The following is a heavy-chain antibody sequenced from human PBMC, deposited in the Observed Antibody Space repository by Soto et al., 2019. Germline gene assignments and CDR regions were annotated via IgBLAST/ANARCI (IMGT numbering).Heavy chain of an antibody. Sequence: ASVKVSCKASGGTFSSYAISWVRQAPGQGLEWMGGIIPIFGTANYAQKFQGRVTITADKSTSTAYMELSSLRSEDTAVYYCARDRGNYDFWSGYYVVSHYGMDVWGQGTTVTVSS. V-gene: IGHV1-69*06. D-gene: IGHD3-3*01. CDR3: ARDRGNYDFWSGYYVVSHYGMDV. J-gene: IGHJ6*02. CDR2: IIPIFGTA. CDR1: GGTFSSYA.